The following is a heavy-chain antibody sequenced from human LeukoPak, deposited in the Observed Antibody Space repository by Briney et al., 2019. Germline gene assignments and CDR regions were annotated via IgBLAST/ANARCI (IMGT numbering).Heavy chain of an antibody. J-gene: IGHJ4*02. V-gene: IGHV3-66*01. CDR3: ARGAVAGTSTPFY. CDR2: IYSGGST. CDR1: GFTVSSNY. Sequence: GSLRLSCAASGFTVSSNYMSWVRQAPGKGLEWVSVIYSGGSTYYADSVKGRFTISRDNSKNTLYLQMNSLRAEDTAVYYCARGAVAGTSTPFYWGQGTLVTVSS. D-gene: IGHD6-19*01.